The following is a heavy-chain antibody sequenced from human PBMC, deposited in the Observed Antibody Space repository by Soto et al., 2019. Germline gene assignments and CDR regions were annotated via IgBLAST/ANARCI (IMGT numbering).Heavy chain of an antibody. CDR3: ARGSYRAARYCSSTSCYPAEYFQH. J-gene: IGHJ1*01. Sequence: TLSLTCAVSGGSFSGYYWSWIRQPPGKGLEWIGEINHSGCTNYNPSLKSRVTISVDTSKNQFSLKLSSVTAADTAVYYCARGSYRAARYCSSTSCYPAEYFQHWGQGTLVTVSS. CDR2: INHSGCT. D-gene: IGHD2-2*01. CDR1: GGSFSGYY. V-gene: IGHV4-34*01.